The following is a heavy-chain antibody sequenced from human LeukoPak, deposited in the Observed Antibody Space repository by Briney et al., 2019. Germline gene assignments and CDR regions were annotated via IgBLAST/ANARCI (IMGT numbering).Heavy chain of an antibody. V-gene: IGHV4-4*02. Sequence: KPGGSLRLSCTASGFTFSSYWMHWVRQAPGKGLEWIGEVHKSGSTNYYPSLQSRVTISIDKSKNQIALELTSVTAADTAVYYCAREIVGAPTPGAYWGQGILATVSS. CDR1: GFTFSSYW. D-gene: IGHD1-26*01. J-gene: IGHJ4*02. CDR3: AREIVGAPTPGAY. CDR2: VHKSGST.